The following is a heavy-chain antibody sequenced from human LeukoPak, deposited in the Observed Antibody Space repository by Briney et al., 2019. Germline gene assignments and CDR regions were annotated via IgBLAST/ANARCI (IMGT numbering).Heavy chain of an antibody. V-gene: IGHV4-34*01. J-gene: IGHJ4*02. Sequence: PSETLSLTCVVYGGSFSGYFWSWIRQPPGKGLEWIGEITPSGSTNYSPSLKSRVSISIDTSKKNLSLRWTSVAAADSAVYYCASSFYYDSRDYWGQGTLVTVSS. CDR3: ASSFYYDSRDY. CDR2: ITPSGST. CDR1: GGSFSGYF. D-gene: IGHD3-22*01.